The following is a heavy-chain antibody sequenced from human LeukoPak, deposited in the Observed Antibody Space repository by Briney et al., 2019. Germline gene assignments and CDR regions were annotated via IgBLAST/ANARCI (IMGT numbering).Heavy chain of an antibody. D-gene: IGHD5-12*01. J-gene: IGHJ6*03. V-gene: IGHV1-69*05. CDR3: ARSVDIAYYYYMDV. Sequence: SVKVSCKASGGTFSSYAIIWVRQAPGQGLEWMGGIIPIFGTANYAQKFQGRVTITTDEYTSTAYMELSSLRSEDTAVYYCARSVDIAYYYYMDVWGKGTTVTVSS. CDR2: IIPIFGTA. CDR1: GGTFSSYA.